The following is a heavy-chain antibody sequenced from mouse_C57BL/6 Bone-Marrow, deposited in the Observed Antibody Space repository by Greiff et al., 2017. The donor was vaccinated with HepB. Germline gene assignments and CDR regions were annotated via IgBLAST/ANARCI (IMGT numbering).Heavy chain of an antibody. V-gene: IGHV7-3*01. CDR3: ARLPIYYDYDPYYFDY. J-gene: IGHJ2*01. Sequence: EVKLVESGGGLVQPGGSLSLSCAASGFTFTEYYMSWVRQPPGKALEWLGFIRNKANGYTTEYSASVKGRFTISRDNSQSILYLQMNALRAEDSATYYCARLPIYYDYDPYYFDYWGQGTTLTVPS. CDR2: IRNKANGYTT. CDR1: GFTFTEYY. D-gene: IGHD2-4*01.